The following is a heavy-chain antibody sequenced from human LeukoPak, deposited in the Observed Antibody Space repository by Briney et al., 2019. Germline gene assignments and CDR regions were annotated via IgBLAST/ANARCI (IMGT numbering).Heavy chain of an antibody. V-gene: IGHV3-30*02. D-gene: IGHD3/OR15-3a*01. Sequence: GGSLRLSCAASGFTFSSYGMHWVRQAPGKGLEWVAFIRYDGSNKYYADSVKGRFTISRDNSKNTLYLQMNSLRAEDTAVYYCAKDLSPGLSQYYFDYWGQGTLVTVSS. CDR3: AKDLSPGLSQYYFDY. J-gene: IGHJ4*02. CDR2: IRYDGSNK. CDR1: GFTFSSYG.